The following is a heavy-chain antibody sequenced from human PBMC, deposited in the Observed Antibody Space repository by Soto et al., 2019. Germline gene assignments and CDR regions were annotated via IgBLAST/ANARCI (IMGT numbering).Heavy chain of an antibody. V-gene: IGHV3-9*01. J-gene: IGHJ4*02. Sequence: GGSLRLSCAASGFTFDDYAMHWVRQAPGKGLEWVSGISWNSGSIGYADSVKGRFTISRDNAKNSLYRQMNSMRAEDTALYYCAKDKDGYGTYYFDYWGQGTLVTVSS. D-gene: IGHD5-18*01. CDR2: ISWNSGSI. CDR1: GFTFDDYA. CDR3: AKDKDGYGTYYFDY.